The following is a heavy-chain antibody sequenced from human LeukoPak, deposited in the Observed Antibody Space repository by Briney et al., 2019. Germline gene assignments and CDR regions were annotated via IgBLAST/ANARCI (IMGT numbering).Heavy chain of an antibody. J-gene: IGHJ4*02. V-gene: IGHV3-11*03. D-gene: IGHD2-15*01. Sequence: PGGSLRLSCAASGFTFSDYYMSWIRQAPGKGLEWVSYISSSSSYTNYADSVKGRFTISRDNAKNSLYLQMNSLRAEDTAVYYCARSPPYCSGGSCYLYYFDYWGQGTPVTVSS. CDR2: ISSSSSYT. CDR1: GFTFSDYY. CDR3: ARSPPYCSGGSCYLYYFDY.